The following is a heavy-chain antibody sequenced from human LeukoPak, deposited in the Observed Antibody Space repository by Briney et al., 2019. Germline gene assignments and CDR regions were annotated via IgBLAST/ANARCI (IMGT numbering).Heavy chain of an antibody. Sequence: SETLSLTCTVSGGSISSYYWSWIRQPPGKGLEWIGYIYYSGSTNYNPSLKSRVTISVVTSKNQFSLKLSSVTAADTAVYYCARTLAYYYGSGSYYGNDYWGQGTLVTVSS. CDR2: IYYSGST. J-gene: IGHJ4*02. CDR1: GGSISSYY. V-gene: IGHV4-59*12. D-gene: IGHD3-10*01. CDR3: ARTLAYYYGSGSYYGNDY.